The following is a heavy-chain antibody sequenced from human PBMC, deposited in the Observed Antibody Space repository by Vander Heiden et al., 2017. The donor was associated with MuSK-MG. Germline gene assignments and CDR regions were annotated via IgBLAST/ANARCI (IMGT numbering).Heavy chain of an antibody. CDR2: ISGDGSST. Sequence: EVHLVESGGGLVQPGGSLRLSCAASGFTFSGYWMHWVRQIPGKGLVWVSRISGDGSSTSYADAVKGRFTISRDNAKNTLYLQMNSLRAEDTAVYYCVRRGSGGSGIDYWGQGALVTVSS. CDR1: GFTFSGYW. J-gene: IGHJ4*02. D-gene: IGHD2-15*01. CDR3: VRRGSGGSGIDY. V-gene: IGHV3-74*01.